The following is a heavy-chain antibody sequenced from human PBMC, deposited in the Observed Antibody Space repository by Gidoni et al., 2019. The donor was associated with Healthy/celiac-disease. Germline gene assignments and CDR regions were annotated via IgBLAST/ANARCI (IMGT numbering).Heavy chain of an antibody. J-gene: IGHJ3*02. D-gene: IGHD1-26*01. Sequence: QVQLVESGGGVVQPGRSLRLSCAASGFTFSSYAMHWVRQAPGKGLEWVAVISYDGSNKYYADSVKGRFTISRDNSKNTLYLQMNSLRAEDTAVYYCEARELLSYAFDIWGQGTMVTVSS. CDR1: GFTFSSYA. CDR2: ISYDGSNK. CDR3: EARELLSYAFDI. V-gene: IGHV3-30*04.